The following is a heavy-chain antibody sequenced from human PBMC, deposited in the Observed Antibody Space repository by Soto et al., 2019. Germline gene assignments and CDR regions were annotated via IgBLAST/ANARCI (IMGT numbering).Heavy chain of an antibody. CDR3: AKEGSARYSRASFDF. V-gene: IGHV3-23*01. CDR1: GFTFSNYA. Sequence: EVHLLESGGGLVQPGGSLRLACAASGFTFSNYAMNWVRQAPGKGREWVSVISGRGDSTDYADSVKGRFTISRDNSKNTLYLQMNSLRVDDTAVYYCAKEGSARYSRASFDFWGQGTMVTVSS. CDR2: ISGRGDST. D-gene: IGHD6-19*01. J-gene: IGHJ3*01.